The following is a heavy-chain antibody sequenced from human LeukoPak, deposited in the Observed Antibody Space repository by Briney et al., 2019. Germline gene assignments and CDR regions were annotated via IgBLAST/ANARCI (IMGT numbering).Heavy chain of an antibody. V-gene: IGHV1-69*05. CDR2: IIPIFGTA. J-gene: IGHJ4*02. D-gene: IGHD3-22*01. CDR1: GGTFSSYA. CDR3: ARDYYYDSSGLDY. Sequence: SVKVSCKASGGTFSSYAISWVPQAPGQGLEWMGRIIPIFGTANSAQTFQGRVTITTDGSTSTAYRELSSLISEDTAVYYCARDYYYDSSGLDYWGQGTLVTVSS.